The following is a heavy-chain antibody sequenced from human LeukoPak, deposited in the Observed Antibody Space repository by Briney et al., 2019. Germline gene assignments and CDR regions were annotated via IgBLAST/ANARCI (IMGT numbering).Heavy chain of an antibody. CDR1: GYSISSGYY. J-gene: IGHJ4*02. CDR2: IHHSGVT. CDR3: ARYTGTNWGYSFDS. V-gene: IGHV4-38-2*01. Sequence: PSETLSLTCDVSGYSISSGYYWSWIRQPPGEGLEWIATIHHSGVTYYNPSLKSQFTISVDTSKNQFSLKLSSVTAAGTAVYYCARYTGTNWGYSFDSWGQGTLVTVSS. D-gene: IGHD7-27*01.